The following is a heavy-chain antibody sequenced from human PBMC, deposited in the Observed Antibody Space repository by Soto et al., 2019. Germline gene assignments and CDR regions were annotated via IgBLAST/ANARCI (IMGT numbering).Heavy chain of an antibody. D-gene: IGHD5-18*01. V-gene: IGHV1-2*02. CDR2: INPNSGGT. CDR1: GYTFTNYY. J-gene: IGHJ4*02. Sequence: QVQLVQSGAEAKKPGASVKVSCKASGYTFTNYYIHWVRLAPGQGLEWMGWINPNSGGTSHAQKFQGRVTMTRDRSIITAYMELSRLTSDDRAVYYCARRDSSGSVDYWGQGTLVTVS. CDR3: ARRDSSGSVDY.